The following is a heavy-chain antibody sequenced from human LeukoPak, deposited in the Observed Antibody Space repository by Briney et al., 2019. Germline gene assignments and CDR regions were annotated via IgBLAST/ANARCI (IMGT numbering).Heavy chain of an antibody. CDR3: ARRITIFDGYYYGMDV. D-gene: IGHD3-9*01. J-gene: IGHJ6*02. CDR1: GYTFTSYG. V-gene: IGHV1-18*01. Sequence: ASVKVSCKASGYTFTSYGISWVRQAPGQGLEWVGWISAYNGNTNYAQKLQGRVTMTTDTSTSTAYMELRSLRSDDTAVYYCARRITIFDGYYYGMDVWGQGTTVTVSS. CDR2: ISAYNGNT.